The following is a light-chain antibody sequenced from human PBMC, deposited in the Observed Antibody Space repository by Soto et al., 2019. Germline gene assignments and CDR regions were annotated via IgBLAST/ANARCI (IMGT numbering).Light chain of an antibody. CDR2: DDS. Sequence: SYELTQSPSVSVAPGQTVSITCGGYNIGSKSVHWYQQKPGQAPVLVVYDDSDRRSGIPERFSGSNSGNTAALTISRVEAGDEADYYCQLWDSNSDHVVFGGGTKLTVL. CDR1: NIGSKS. CDR3: QLWDSNSDHVV. V-gene: IGLV3-21*02. J-gene: IGLJ2*01.